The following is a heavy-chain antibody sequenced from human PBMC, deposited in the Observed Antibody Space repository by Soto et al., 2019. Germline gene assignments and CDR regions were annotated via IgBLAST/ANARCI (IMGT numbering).Heavy chain of an antibody. CDR1: GFTFSSYW. CDR2: IKQDGSEK. Sequence: PGGSLRLSCAVSGFTFSSYWMSWVRKAPGKGLEWVANIKQDGSEKYSVDSLKGRFTISRDNAKNSLYLQMNSLRAEDTAVYYCAREQYCAEDVCYRDYFYGMDVWGQGTTVTVSS. J-gene: IGHJ6*02. CDR3: AREQYCAEDVCYRDYFYGMDV. V-gene: IGHV3-7*05. D-gene: IGHD2-8*01.